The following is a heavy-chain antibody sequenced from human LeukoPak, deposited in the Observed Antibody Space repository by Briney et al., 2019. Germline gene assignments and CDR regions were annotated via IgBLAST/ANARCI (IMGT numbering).Heavy chain of an antibody. CDR2: INTNTGNP. J-gene: IGHJ4*02. CDR1: GYTFTSYA. Sequence: ASVKVSCTASGYTFTSYAMNWVRQAPGQGLEWMGWINTNTGNPTYAQGFTGRFVFSLDTSVSTAYLQISSLEAEDTAVYYCARDPPYSSSFLFDYWGQGTLVTVSS. V-gene: IGHV7-4-1*02. D-gene: IGHD6-13*01. CDR3: ARDPPYSSSFLFDY.